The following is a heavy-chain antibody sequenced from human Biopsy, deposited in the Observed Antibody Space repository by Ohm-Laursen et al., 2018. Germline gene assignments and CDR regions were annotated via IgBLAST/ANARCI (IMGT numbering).Heavy chain of an antibody. Sequence: SLRLSCAASGFTVSSNYMNWVRQAPGKGLEWVSIIYSGGNTYYADSVKGRFTISRDNAKNSVDLQMNSLRAEDTAVYFCARERGWKSISTIDYWGQGTLVTASS. D-gene: IGHD6-6*01. CDR3: ARERGWKSISTIDY. CDR2: IYSGGNT. J-gene: IGHJ4*02. V-gene: IGHV3-53*01. CDR1: GFTVSSNY.